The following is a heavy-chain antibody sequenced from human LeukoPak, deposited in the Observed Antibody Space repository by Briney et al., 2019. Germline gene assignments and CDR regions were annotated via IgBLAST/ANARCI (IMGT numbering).Heavy chain of an antibody. D-gene: IGHD4-17*01. CDR3: ASQTVTRFAFDI. CDR1: GGSMRSNY. Sequence: SETLSLTCTVSGGSMRSNYWSLTRQPPGKGLEWIGNIYYSGSTNYNPSLKSRVTISIDPSKNQFSLKLSSVTASDTAVYYCASQTVTRFAFDIWGQGTMVTVSS. J-gene: IGHJ3*02. V-gene: IGHV4-59*08. CDR2: IYYSGST.